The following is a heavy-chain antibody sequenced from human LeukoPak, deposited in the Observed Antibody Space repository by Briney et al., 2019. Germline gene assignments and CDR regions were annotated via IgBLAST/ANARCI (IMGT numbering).Heavy chain of an antibody. V-gene: IGHV6-1*01. Sequence: SQTLSLTCAISGDSVSSNSASWNWIRQSPSRGLEWLGRTYYRSKWSNDYAVSVKSRITINPDTSKNQFSLQLNSVTPGDTAVYYCARRITAAGWWFDPWGQGTLVTVCS. J-gene: IGHJ5*02. D-gene: IGHD6-13*01. CDR3: ARRITAAGWWFDP. CDR2: TYYRSKWSN. CDR1: GDSVSSNSAS.